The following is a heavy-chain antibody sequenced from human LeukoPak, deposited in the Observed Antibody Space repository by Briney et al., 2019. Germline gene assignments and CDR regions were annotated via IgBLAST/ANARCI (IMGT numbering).Heavy chain of an antibody. CDR2: IYYSGST. Sequence: SETLSLTCAVSGGSISSYYWSWIRQPPGKGLEWIGYIYYSGSTNYNPSLKSRVTISVDTSKNQFSLKLSSVTAADTAVYYCARDADDYYAAWGQGTLVTVSS. V-gene: IGHV4-59*01. D-gene: IGHD3-10*01. CDR3: ARDADDYYAA. J-gene: IGHJ5*02. CDR1: GGSISSYY.